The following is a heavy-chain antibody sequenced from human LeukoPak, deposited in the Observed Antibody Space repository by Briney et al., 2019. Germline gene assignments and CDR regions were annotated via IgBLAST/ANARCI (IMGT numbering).Heavy chain of an antibody. CDR2: ISYDGSNK. V-gene: IGHV3-30*18. J-gene: IGHJ6*04. CDR1: GFTFSSYG. Sequence: GGSLRLSCAASGFTFSSYGMHWVRQAPGKGLEWVAVISYDGSNKYYAASVKGRFTISRDNSKNTLYLQMNSLRAEDTAVYYCAELGITMIGGVWGKGTTVTISS. CDR3: AELGITMIGGV. D-gene: IGHD3-10*02.